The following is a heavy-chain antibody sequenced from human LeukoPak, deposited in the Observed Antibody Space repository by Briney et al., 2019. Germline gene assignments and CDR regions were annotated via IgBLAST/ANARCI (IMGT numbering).Heavy chain of an antibody. J-gene: IGHJ5*02. CDR2: INPSGGST. Sequence: ASVKVSCKASGYTFTSYYMHWVRQAPGQGLEWMGIINPSGGSTSCAQKFQGRVTMTRDTSTSTVYMELSSLRSEDTAVYYCARAWGAATLPGPWGQGTLVTVSS. V-gene: IGHV1-46*01. CDR3: ARAWGAATLPGP. D-gene: IGHD2-15*01. CDR1: GYTFTSYY.